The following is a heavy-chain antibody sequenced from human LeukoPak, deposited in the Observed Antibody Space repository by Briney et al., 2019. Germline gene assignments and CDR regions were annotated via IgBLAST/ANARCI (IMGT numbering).Heavy chain of an antibody. V-gene: IGHV4-31*03. CDR2: IYYSGST. D-gene: IGHD3-22*01. CDR3: ARGYSSGYYEI. J-gene: IGHJ3*02. CDR1: GGSISSGGYY. Sequence: SETLSLTCTVSGGSISSGGYYWSWIRQHPGKGLEWIGYIYYSGSTYYNPSLKSRVTISVDTSKSQFSLKLSSVTAADTAVYYCARGYSSGYYEIWGQGTMVTVSS.